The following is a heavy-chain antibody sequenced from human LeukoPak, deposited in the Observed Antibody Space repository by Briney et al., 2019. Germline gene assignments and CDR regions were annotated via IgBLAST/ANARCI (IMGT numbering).Heavy chain of an antibody. V-gene: IGHV3-23*01. J-gene: IGHJ6*03. Sequence: GGSLRLSCAASGFTFSSYAMSWVRQAPGKGLEWVSAISGSGGSTYYADSVKGRFTISRDNSKNTLYLQMNSLRAEDTAVYYCAKGSSSYYYYYMDVWGKGTTVTVSS. CDR2: ISGSGGST. CDR1: GFTFSSYA. D-gene: IGHD6-6*01. CDR3: AKGSSSYYYYYMDV.